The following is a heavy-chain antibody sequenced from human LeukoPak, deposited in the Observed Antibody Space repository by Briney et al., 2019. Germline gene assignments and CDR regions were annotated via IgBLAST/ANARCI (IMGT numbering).Heavy chain of an antibody. V-gene: IGHV4-34*01. J-gene: IGHJ4*02. CDR3: ARRPLRFGEDYFDD. CDR2: INHSEST. Sequence: PSETLSLPCAVYGGSFSAYYWSWIRQAPGKGLEWIGEINHSESTNYNTSLKSRVTISLGTSKKQSSLTLRSVTAADTAVYYCARRPLRFGEDYFDDWGQGTLVTVSS. CDR1: GGSFSAYY. D-gene: IGHD3-10*01.